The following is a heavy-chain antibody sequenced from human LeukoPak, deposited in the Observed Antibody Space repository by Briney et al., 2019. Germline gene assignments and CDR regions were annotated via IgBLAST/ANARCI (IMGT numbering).Heavy chain of an antibody. Sequence: ASVKVSCKASGGTFSSYAISWVRQAPGQGLEWMGGIIPIFGTANYAQKFQGRVTITADKSSSTAYMELSSLRSEDTAVYYCASGPPYYDSSGYYSGYFDYWGQGTLVTVSS. V-gene: IGHV1-69*06. CDR3: ASGPPYYDSSGYYSGYFDY. J-gene: IGHJ4*02. CDR1: GGTFSSYA. CDR2: IIPIFGTA. D-gene: IGHD3-22*01.